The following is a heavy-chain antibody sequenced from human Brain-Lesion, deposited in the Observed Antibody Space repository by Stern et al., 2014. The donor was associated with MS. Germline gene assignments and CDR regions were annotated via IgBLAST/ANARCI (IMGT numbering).Heavy chain of an antibody. Sequence: QVQLVQSGAEVKKPGASVKVSCKTSGYIFTGYYIHWVRQAPGKGLEWMAWINTNTGGTKYAQKFQGRVTMSRDTSISTAYVELSSLTSDDTAVYYCARDQRGITIFGVVTDYYYLGMDVWGQGTTVTVSS. D-gene: IGHD3-3*01. J-gene: IGHJ6*02. CDR3: ARDQRGITIFGVVTDYYYLGMDV. CDR1: GYIFTGYY. CDR2: INTNTGGT. V-gene: IGHV1-2*02.